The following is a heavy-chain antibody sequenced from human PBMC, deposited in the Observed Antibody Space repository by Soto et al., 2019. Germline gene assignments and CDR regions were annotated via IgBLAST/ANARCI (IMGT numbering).Heavy chain of an antibody. Sequence: GGSLRLSCAASGFTFSSYWMHWFRQAPGKGLVWVSRINSDGSSTSYADSVKGRFTISRDNAKNTLYLQMNSLRAEDTAVYYCARDLEVGGIAVAGSYDYWGQGTLVTVSS. CDR3: ARDLEVGGIAVAGSYDY. V-gene: IGHV3-74*01. CDR1: GFTFSSYW. CDR2: INSDGSST. J-gene: IGHJ4*02. D-gene: IGHD6-19*01.